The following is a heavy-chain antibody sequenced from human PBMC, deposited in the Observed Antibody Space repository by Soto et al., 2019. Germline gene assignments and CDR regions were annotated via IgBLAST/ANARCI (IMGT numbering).Heavy chain of an antibody. Sequence: QVQLQESGPGLVKLSQTLSLTCTVTGGSISSGGYYWNWIRQHPGQGLEWIGYIYYNGGPYHNPSLKSRVIISVDTSENQFSLKLTSVAAADTALYYCARDKGGYGSIIDSWGQGTLLTVSS. CDR1: GGSISSGGYY. CDR2: IYYNGGP. V-gene: IGHV4-31*03. J-gene: IGHJ4*02. D-gene: IGHD6-13*01. CDR3: ARDKGGYGSIIDS.